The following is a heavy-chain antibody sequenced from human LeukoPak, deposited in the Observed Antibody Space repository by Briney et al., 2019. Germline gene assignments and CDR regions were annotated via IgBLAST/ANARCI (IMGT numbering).Heavy chain of an antibody. CDR3: ARDDGYNPNWFDP. D-gene: IGHD5-24*01. J-gene: IGHJ5*02. CDR1: GGSISSYY. V-gene: IGHV4-59*01. CDR2: IYYSGST. Sequence: KSSETLSLTCTVSGGSISSYYWSWIRQPPGKGLEWIGYIYYSGSTNYNPSLKSRVTISVDTSKSQFSLKLSSVTAADTAVYYCARDDGYNPNWFDPWGQGTLVTVSS.